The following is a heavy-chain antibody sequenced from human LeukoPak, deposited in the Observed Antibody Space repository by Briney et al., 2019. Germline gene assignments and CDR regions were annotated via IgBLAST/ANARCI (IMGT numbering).Heavy chain of an antibody. CDR2: ISGSGGST. CDR1: GFTFSSYA. CDR3: ARAIPYYDSSGSFDY. J-gene: IGHJ4*02. Sequence: GGSLRLSCAASGFTFSSYAMSWVRQAPGKGLEWVSAISGSGGSTYYADSVKGRFTISRDNAKNSLYLQMNSLRAEDTAVYYCARAIPYYDSSGSFDYWGQGTLVTVSS. D-gene: IGHD3-22*01. V-gene: IGHV3-23*01.